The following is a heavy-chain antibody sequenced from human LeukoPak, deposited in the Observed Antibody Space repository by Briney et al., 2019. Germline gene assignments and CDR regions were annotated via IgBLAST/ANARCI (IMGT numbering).Heavy chain of an antibody. V-gene: IGHV4-30-4*08. J-gene: IGHJ3*02. D-gene: IGHD2-15*01. Sequence: PSETLSLTCAVSGGSISSGGYSWSWIRQPPGKGLEWIGYIYYSGSTYYNPSLKSRVTISVDTSKNQFSLKLSSVTAADTAVYYCARDLDPRRYLHVAFDIWGQGTMVTVSS. CDR3: ARDLDPRRYLHVAFDI. CDR1: GGSISSGGYS. CDR2: IYYSGST.